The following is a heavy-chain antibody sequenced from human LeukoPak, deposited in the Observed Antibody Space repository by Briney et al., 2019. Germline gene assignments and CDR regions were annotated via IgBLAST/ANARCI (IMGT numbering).Heavy chain of an antibody. V-gene: IGHV4-39*01. CDR2: IYYSGNT. D-gene: IGHD6-13*01. Sequence: SETLSLTCTVSGDSISTSNSYWGWIRQPPGKGLEWIGSIYYSGNTYYNASLKSRVTISVDTSKNQFSLKLSSVTAADTAVYYCARGGAAADHYYYYYMDVWGKGTTVTISS. J-gene: IGHJ6*03. CDR3: ARGGAAADHYYYYYMDV. CDR1: GDSISTSNSY.